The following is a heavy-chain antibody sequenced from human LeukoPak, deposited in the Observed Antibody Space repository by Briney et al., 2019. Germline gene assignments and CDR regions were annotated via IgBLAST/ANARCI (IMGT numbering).Heavy chain of an antibody. CDR3: AAFWGGYSRVYYFYY. CDR2: IYYSGGT. J-gene: IGHJ4*02. V-gene: IGHV4-31*03. Sequence: SETLSPTCTVSGGSISSGGYYWSWLRQPPGKGLEWIGYIYYSGGTYYNPSLKSRVTISVDTSKNQFSLKLSSVTAADTAVYYCAAFWGGYSRVYYFYYWGQGTLVTVSS. CDR1: GGSISSGGYY. D-gene: IGHD3-3*01.